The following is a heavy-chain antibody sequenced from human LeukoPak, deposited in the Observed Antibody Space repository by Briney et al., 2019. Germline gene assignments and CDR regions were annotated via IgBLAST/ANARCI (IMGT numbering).Heavy chain of an antibody. J-gene: IGHJ3*02. V-gene: IGHV1-18*01. Sequence: ASVKVSCKASGYTFTSYGISWVRQAPGQGLEWMGWISAYNGNTNYAQKLQGRVTMTTDTSTSTAYMELRSLRSDDTAVYYCAKVAAVAGTGDAFDIWGQGTMVTVSS. CDR1: GYTFTSYG. D-gene: IGHD6-19*01. CDR2: ISAYNGNT. CDR3: AKVAAVAGTGDAFDI.